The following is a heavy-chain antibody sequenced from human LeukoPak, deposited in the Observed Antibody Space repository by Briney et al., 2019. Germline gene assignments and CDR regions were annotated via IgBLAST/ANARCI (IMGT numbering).Heavy chain of an antibody. D-gene: IGHD6-19*01. J-gene: IGHJ3*02. V-gene: IGHV4-59*01. CDR3: AREDSSGRHDAFDI. Sequence: SETLSLTCTVSGGSISSYYWSRIRQPPGKGLEWIGYIYYSGSTNYNPSLKSRVTISVDTSKNQFSLKLSSVTAADTAVYYCAREDSSGRHDAFDIWGQGTMVTVSS. CDR1: GGSISSYY. CDR2: IYYSGST.